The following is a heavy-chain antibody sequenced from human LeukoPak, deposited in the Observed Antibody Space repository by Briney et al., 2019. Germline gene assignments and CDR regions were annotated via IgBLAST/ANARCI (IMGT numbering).Heavy chain of an antibody. J-gene: IGHJ4*02. CDR2: ISAYNGDA. V-gene: IGHV1-18*01. D-gene: IGHD6-19*01. Sequence: GASVKVSCKASGYTFINYDINWVRQAPGQGLEWMGWISAYNGDANYAQKLQGRVTMTTDTSTSTVYMELRSLRSDDTAVYYCARVKRAVAGLDYWGQGTLVTVSS. CDR1: GYTFINYD. CDR3: ARVKRAVAGLDY.